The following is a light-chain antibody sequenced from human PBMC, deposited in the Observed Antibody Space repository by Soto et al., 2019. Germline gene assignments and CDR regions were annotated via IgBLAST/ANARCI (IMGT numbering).Light chain of an antibody. CDR1: QSINSD. Sequence: EIVMTQSPATLSVSPGETTRLSCRASQSINSDVAWYQQKGGQAPRLLIHGASSRATGIPDRFSGSGSGTDFTLTISRLEPEDFAVYYCQQYGSSPRTFGQGTKVDI. CDR3: QQYGSSPRT. V-gene: IGKV3-20*01. J-gene: IGKJ1*01. CDR2: GAS.